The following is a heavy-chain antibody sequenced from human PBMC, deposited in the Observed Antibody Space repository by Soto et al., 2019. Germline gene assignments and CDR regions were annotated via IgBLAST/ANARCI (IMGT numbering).Heavy chain of an antibody. Sequence: EMQLVESGGGLVQPGRSLRLSCAASGFTFDDYAMHWVRQPPGKGLEWVSSLSWNSGSIDYADSVKGRFTISRDNAKNSLYLQMNSRRPEDTALYYCAKDVVAHPSGGMDVWGRGTTVTVSS. CDR2: LSWNSGSI. CDR1: GFTFDDYA. J-gene: IGHJ6*02. D-gene: IGHD2-15*01. V-gene: IGHV3-9*01. CDR3: AKDVVAHPSGGMDV.